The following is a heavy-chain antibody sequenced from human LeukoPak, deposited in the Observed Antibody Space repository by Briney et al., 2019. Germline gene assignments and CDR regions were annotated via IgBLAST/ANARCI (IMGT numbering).Heavy chain of an antibody. CDR2: IDPNTGDT. V-gene: IGHV1-2*02. D-gene: IGHD5-18*01. Sequence: ASVTLSFTGSAYTFTVDYLHWVRQAPGPGLELMGWIDPNTGDTNFAQEFQGRVTMTRDTSISTAYMELSRLRSDDTAVYYCASRLRGDWFDPWGQGTLVTVSS. J-gene: IGHJ5*02. CDR3: ASRLRGDWFDP. CDR1: AYTFTVDY.